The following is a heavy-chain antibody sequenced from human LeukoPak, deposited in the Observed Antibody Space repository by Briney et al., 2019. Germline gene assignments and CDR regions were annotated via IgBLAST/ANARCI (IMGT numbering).Heavy chain of an antibody. CDR2: VKNRGDGRTT. D-gene: IGHD3-16*01. V-gene: IGHV3-15*07. CDR1: TFTKAW. CDR3: TTEYFGGFEY. J-gene: IGHJ4*02. Sequence: GGSLRLSCVASTFTKAWMNRVRQAPGKGLEWVGRVKNRGDGRTTDYAAPVKGRFTISRDDSKRTVYLQMNSLKTEDTAVYFCTTEYFGGFEYWGQGTLVTVSS.